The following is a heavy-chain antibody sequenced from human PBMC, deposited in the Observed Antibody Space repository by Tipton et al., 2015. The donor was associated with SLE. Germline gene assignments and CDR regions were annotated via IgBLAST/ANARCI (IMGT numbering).Heavy chain of an antibody. CDR3: ARGGSSWYGVYYYYGMDV. V-gene: IGHV4-61*01. J-gene: IGHJ6*02. Sequence: TLSLTCTVSGGSISSANSYWSWIRQPPGKGLEWIGEIYHRGSTNYNPSLKSRVTISVDTSKNQFSLKLSSVTAADTAVYYCARGGSSWYGVYYYYGMDVWGQGTTVTVSS. CDR2: IYHRGST. CDR1: GGSISSANSY. D-gene: IGHD6-13*01.